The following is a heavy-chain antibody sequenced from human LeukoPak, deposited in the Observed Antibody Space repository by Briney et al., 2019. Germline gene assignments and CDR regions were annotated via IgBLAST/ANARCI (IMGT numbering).Heavy chain of an antibody. Sequence: PGGSLRLSCSASGISFSGYTMNWVRQAPGKGLEWVSSISSYSSYIYYADSVKGRFTITRDDAENSFYLRMNSLRVEDTAVYYCASGRLSFSGGVALYFDNWGQGTLVTVSS. CDR2: ISSYSSYI. D-gene: IGHD3-16*01. CDR1: GISFSGYT. CDR3: ASGRLSFSGGVALYFDN. V-gene: IGHV3-21*06. J-gene: IGHJ4*02.